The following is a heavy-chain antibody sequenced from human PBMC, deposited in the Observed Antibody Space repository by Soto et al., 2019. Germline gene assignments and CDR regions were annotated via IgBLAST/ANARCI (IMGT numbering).Heavy chain of an antibody. D-gene: IGHD2-2*01. CDR1: GYTFTSYY. CDR2: IKPNSGNT. CDR3: ARDYIVVVPAARSPRTYYYYYMDV. Sequence: ASVKVSCKASGYTFTSYYMHWVRQAPGQGLEWMGIIKPNSGNTSYAQKFQGRVAMTRDTSTSTAYMELRSLRSDDTAVYYCARDYIVVVPAARSPRTYYYYYMDVWGKGTTVTVSS. J-gene: IGHJ6*03. V-gene: IGHV1-46*01.